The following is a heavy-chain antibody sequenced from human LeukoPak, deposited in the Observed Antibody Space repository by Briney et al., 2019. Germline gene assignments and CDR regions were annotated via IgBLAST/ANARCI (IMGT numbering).Heavy chain of an antibody. CDR1: GGSIKGSY. CDR2: TYHSGGT. J-gene: IGHJ4*01. V-gene: IGHV4-59*01. Sequence: SETLSLTCTVSGGSIKGSYWSWIRQPPGKGLEWIGYTYHSGGTNYNPSLKSRLTISADTSNNQFSLEMTSVTAADTAVYYCARESRRVASRPHLFDYWGQGILVTVSS. CDR3: ARESRRVASRPHLFDY. D-gene: IGHD6-6*01.